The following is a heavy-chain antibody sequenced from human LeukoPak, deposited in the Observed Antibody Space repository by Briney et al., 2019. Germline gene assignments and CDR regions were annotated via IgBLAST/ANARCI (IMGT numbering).Heavy chain of an antibody. CDR2: IYYSGST. CDR1: GGSISSYY. Sequence: SETLSLTCTVSGGSISSYYWSWIRQPSGKGLEWIGYIYYSGSTNYNPSLKSRVTISVDTSKNQFSLKLSSVTAADTAVYYCARHKDSSSWYYYYMDVWGKGTTVTVSS. D-gene: IGHD6-13*01. V-gene: IGHV4-59*08. J-gene: IGHJ6*03. CDR3: ARHKDSSSWYYYYMDV.